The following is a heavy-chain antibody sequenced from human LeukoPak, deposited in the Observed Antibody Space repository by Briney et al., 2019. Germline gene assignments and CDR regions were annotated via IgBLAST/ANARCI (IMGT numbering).Heavy chain of an antibody. D-gene: IGHD1-26*01. V-gene: IGHV3-74*01. CDR1: GFTFSTSW. J-gene: IGHJ4*02. Sequence: PGGSLRLSCAASGFTFSTSWMHWVRQAPGKGLVWVSRINADGSGTGYADSVKGRFTTSRDNAKNTLYLEMNSLRAEDTAVYYCARDQSIRGPTTFDYWGQGTLVTVSP. CDR2: INADGSGT. CDR3: ARDQSIRGPTTFDY.